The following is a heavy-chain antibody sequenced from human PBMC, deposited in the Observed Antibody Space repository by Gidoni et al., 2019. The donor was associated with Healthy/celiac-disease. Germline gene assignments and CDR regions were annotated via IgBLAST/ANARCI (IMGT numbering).Heavy chain of an antibody. J-gene: IGHJ3*02. V-gene: IGHV3-33*01. CDR3: ARDGDSSGWYATDAFDI. Sequence: QVQLVESGGGVVQPGRSLRLSCAASGFTFRSYGMHWVRQAPGKGLEWVAVIGYDGSNKYYADSVKGRFTISRDNSKNTLYLQMNSLRAEDTAVYYCARDGDSSGWYATDAFDIWGQGTMVTVSS. CDR2: IGYDGSNK. CDR1: GFTFRSYG. D-gene: IGHD6-19*01.